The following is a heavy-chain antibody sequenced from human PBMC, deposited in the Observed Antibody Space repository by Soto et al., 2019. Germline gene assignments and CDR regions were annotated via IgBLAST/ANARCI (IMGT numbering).Heavy chain of an antibody. J-gene: IGHJ3*02. Sequence: GASVKVSCKASGYTFTTYPMHWVRQAPGQRLEWMGCINVGNGFTKYSQTFQGRVTITRDTSANTVYMELSSLRSEDTAVYYCARAPTYYSDSSVELIWGQGTMDTVSS. CDR3: ARAPTYYSDSSVELI. D-gene: IGHD3-22*01. V-gene: IGHV1-3*01. CDR1: GYTFTTYP. CDR2: INVGNGFT.